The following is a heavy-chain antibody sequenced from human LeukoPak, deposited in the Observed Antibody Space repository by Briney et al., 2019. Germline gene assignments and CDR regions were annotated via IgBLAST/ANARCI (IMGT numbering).Heavy chain of an antibody. CDR2: INHSGST. J-gene: IGHJ4*02. D-gene: IGHD2-2*01. CDR3: ARTRSSTSWYVDY. Sequence: SETLSLTCAVYGGSFSGYYWSWIRQPPGKGLEWIGEINHSGSTNYNPSLKSRVTISVDTSKNQFSLKLSSVTAADTAVYYCARTRSSTSWYVDYWGQGTLVTVSS. V-gene: IGHV4-34*09. CDR1: GGSFSGYY.